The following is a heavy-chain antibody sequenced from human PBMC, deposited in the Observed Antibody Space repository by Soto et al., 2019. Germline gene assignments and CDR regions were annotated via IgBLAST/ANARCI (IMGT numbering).Heavy chain of an antibody. V-gene: IGHV3-72*01. Sequence: PGGSLRLSCVASGFSLSDHYMDWVRQAPGKGLEWIARTRNKVNSYTIEYAASVKGRFTISRHDSQNSLYLQMDSLKTEDTAVYFCASPSGDHRSFDYWGQGILVTVSS. CDR1: GFSLSDHY. J-gene: IGHJ4*02. CDR3: ASPSGDHRSFDY. D-gene: IGHD2-21*02. CDR2: TRNKVNSYTI.